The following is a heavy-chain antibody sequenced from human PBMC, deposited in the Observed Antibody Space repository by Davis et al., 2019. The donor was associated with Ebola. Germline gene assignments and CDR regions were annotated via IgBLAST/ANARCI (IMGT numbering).Heavy chain of an antibody. D-gene: IGHD2-2*01. CDR3: ARGVGGYCSSTSCRAEYYYGMDV. V-gene: IGHV4-34*01. J-gene: IGHJ6*02. CDR1: AGSFSDYY. CDR2: INHSGST. Sequence: MPSETLSLTCAVYAGSFSDYYWNWIRQPPGKGLEWIGEINHSGSTNYNPSLKSRVTISVDTSKNQFTLKLSSVTAADTAVYYCARGVGGYCSSTSCRAEYYYGMDVWGQGTTVTVSS.